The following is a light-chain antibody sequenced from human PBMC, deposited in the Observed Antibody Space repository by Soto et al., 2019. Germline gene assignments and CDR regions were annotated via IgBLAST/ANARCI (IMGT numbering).Light chain of an antibody. Sequence: GDRVTITCRASQGINNYLAWYQQRPGKAPKLLIYAAFTSQGGVPSRFSGSGSGTEFTLTISSLQPEDSATDYGQELQSYPRLTFGGGTKVEI. CDR2: AAF. CDR1: QGINNY. V-gene: IGKV1-9*01. J-gene: IGKJ4*01. CDR3: QELQSYPRLT.